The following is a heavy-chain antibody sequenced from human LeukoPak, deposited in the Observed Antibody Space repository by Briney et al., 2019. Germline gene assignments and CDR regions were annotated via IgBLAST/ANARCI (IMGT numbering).Heavy chain of an antibody. D-gene: IGHD4-23*01. CDR3: ARGHYGGNSHYYYGMDV. Sequence: GRSLRLSWAASGFTFSSYAMHWVRQAPDKGLEWVAVISYDGSNKYYADSVKGRFTISRDNSKNTLYLQMNSLRAEDTAVYYCARGHYGGNSHYYYGMDVWGQGTTVTVSS. CDR1: GFTFSSYA. V-gene: IGHV3-30-3*01. CDR2: ISYDGSNK. J-gene: IGHJ6*02.